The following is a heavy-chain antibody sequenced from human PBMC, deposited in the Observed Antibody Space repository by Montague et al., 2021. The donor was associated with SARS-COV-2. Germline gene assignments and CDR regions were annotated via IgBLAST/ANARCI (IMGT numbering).Heavy chain of an antibody. Sequence: SETLSLTCAVYGGSFSGYYWSWIRQPAGKGLEWIGEINHSGSTNXNPSRRGRVTISVDTSKNQFSLKLSSVTAADTAVYYCTREGYQVLWSDYYYYGMDVWGQGTTVTVSS. V-gene: IGHV4-34*01. J-gene: IGHJ6*02. CDR2: INHSGST. D-gene: IGHD2-2*01. CDR1: GGSFSGYY. CDR3: TREGYQVLWSDYYYYGMDV.